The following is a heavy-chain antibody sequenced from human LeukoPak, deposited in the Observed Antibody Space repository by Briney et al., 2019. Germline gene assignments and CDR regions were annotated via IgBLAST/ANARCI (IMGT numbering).Heavy chain of an antibody. CDR2: ISGSGSTT. Sequence: GSLRLSCAASGFIFSKHYMSWIRQAPGKGLEWVSYISGSGSTTYYADSVKGRFTISRDNAKNSLYLQMNSLRAEDTAIYYCARGPSDYYDSSGIRDAFDIWGRGTMVTVSS. CDR1: GFIFSKHY. CDR3: ARGPSDYYDSSGIRDAFDI. V-gene: IGHV3-11*04. J-gene: IGHJ3*02. D-gene: IGHD3-22*01.